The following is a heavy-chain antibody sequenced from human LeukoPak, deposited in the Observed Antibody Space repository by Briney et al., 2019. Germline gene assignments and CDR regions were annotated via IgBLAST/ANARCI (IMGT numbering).Heavy chain of an antibody. Sequence: NSSETLSLTCTVSGGSISSGSYYWSWIRQPAGKGLEWIGRIYTSGSTNYNPSLKSRVTISVDTSKNQFSLKLSSVTAADTAVYYCARSTGYSYGTQIDYWGQGTLVTASS. CDR3: ARSTGYSYGTQIDY. V-gene: IGHV4-61*02. CDR1: GGSISSGSYY. D-gene: IGHD5-18*01. J-gene: IGHJ4*02. CDR2: IYTSGST.